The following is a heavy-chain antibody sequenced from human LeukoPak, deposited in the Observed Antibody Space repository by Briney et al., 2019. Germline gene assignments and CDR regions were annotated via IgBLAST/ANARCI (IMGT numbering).Heavy chain of an antibody. D-gene: IGHD2-2*01. V-gene: IGHV3-66*02. CDR1: GITFSRFW. Sequence: GGSLRLSCAASGITFSRFWMSWVRQAPGKGLEWVSVIYSGGSTYYADSVKGRFTISRDNSKNTLYLQMNSLRAEDTAVYYCARSPGVPAPGDGMDVWGQGTTVTVSS. CDR3: ARSPGVPAPGDGMDV. CDR2: IYSGGST. J-gene: IGHJ6*02.